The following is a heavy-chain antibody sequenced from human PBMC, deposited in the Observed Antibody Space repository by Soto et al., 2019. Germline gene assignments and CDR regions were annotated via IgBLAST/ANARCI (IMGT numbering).Heavy chain of an antibody. CDR3: ARGLIYDSSGYYFDY. D-gene: IGHD3-22*01. V-gene: IGHV1-18*01. CDR1: GYTFTSYG. Sequence: GASVKVSCKASGYTFTSYGITWVRQAPGQGLEWMGWISAYNGNTKYAQKLQGRVTMTRDTSTSTVYMELSSLRSEDTAVYYCARGLIYDSSGYYFDYWGQGTLVTVSS. J-gene: IGHJ4*02. CDR2: ISAYNGNT.